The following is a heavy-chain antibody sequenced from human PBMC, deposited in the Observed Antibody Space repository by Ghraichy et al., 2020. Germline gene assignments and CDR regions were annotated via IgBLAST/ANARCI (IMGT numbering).Heavy chain of an antibody. CDR3: ARGGVSSGWYSRPYYFDY. CDR2: INHSGST. Sequence: SETLSLTCAVYGGSFSGYYWSWIRQPPGKGLEWIGEINHSGSTNYNPSLKSRVTISVDTSKNQFSLKLSSVTAADTAVYYCARGGVSSGWYSRPYYFDYWGQGTLVTVSS. V-gene: IGHV4-34*01. CDR1: GGSFSGYY. J-gene: IGHJ4*02. D-gene: IGHD6-19*01.